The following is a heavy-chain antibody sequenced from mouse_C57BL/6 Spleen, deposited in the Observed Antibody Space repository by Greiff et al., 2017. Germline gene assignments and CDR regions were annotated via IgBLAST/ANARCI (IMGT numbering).Heavy chain of an antibody. Sequence: QVQLQQPGAELVKPGASVKMSCKASGYTFTSYWITWVKQRPGQGLEWIGDIYPGSGSTNYNEKFKSKATLTVDTSSSTAYMQLSSLTSEDSAVYYCARENYYGSSLDYFDYWGQGTTLTVSS. CDR2: IYPGSGST. J-gene: IGHJ2*01. CDR3: ARENYYGSSLDYFDY. V-gene: IGHV1-55*01. D-gene: IGHD1-1*01. CDR1: GYTFTSYW.